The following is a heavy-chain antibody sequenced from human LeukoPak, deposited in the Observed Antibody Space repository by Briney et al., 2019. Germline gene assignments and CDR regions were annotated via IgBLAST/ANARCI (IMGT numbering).Heavy chain of an antibody. CDR2: IIPILGIA. V-gene: IGHV1-69*04. CDR1: GGTFSSYA. J-gene: IGHJ4*02. CDR3: ARDRYHDFWSGYSFPRGGPDFDY. Sequence: SVKVSCKASGGTFSSYAISWVRQAPGQGLEWMGRIIPILGIANYAQKFQGRVTITADKSTSTAYMELRSLRSDDTAVYYCARDRYHDFWSGYSFPRGGPDFDYWGQGTLVTVSS. D-gene: IGHD3-3*01.